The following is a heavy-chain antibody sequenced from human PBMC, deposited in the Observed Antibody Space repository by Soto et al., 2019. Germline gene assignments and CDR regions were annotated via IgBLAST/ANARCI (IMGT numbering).Heavy chain of an antibody. J-gene: IGHJ4*02. CDR3: ARDRGYCSGGSCSSGDY. CDR1: GFTFSSYG. CDR2: IWYDGSNK. Sequence: GSLRLSCAASGFTFSSYGMHWVRQAPGKGLEWVAVIWYDGSNKYYADSVKGRFTISRDNSKNTLYLQMNSLRAEDTAVYYCARDRGYCSGGSCSSGDYWGQGTLVTVSS. V-gene: IGHV3-33*01. D-gene: IGHD2-15*01.